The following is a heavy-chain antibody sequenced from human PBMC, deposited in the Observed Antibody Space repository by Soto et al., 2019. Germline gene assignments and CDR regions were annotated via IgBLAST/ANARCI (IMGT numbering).Heavy chain of an antibody. D-gene: IGHD5-18*01. CDR1: GGTFSSYA. Sequence: SVKVSCKASGGTFSSYAMNWVRQAPGQGLEWMGGIIPMFGTADYAQKFQGRVTITADESTSTAYMELSSLRSEDTAVYYCARPVLMDTGTRYYYGMDVWGQGTTVTVSS. CDR2: IIPMFGTA. J-gene: IGHJ6*02. CDR3: ARPVLMDTGTRYYYGMDV. V-gene: IGHV1-69*13.